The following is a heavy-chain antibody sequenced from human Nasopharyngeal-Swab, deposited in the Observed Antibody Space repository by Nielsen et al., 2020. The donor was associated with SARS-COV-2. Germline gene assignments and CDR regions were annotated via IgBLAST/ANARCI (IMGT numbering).Heavy chain of an antibody. J-gene: IGHJ4*02. V-gene: IGHV1-18*01. CDR1: GYTFTSYG. Sequence: ASVTVSCKASGYTFTSYGISWVRQAPGQGLEWMGWISAYNGNTNYAQKLQGRVTMTTDTSTSTAYMELRSLRSDDTAVYYCARVSKLRFLEWLPHFDYWGQGTLVTVSS. D-gene: IGHD3-3*01. CDR2: ISAYNGNT. CDR3: ARVSKLRFLEWLPHFDY.